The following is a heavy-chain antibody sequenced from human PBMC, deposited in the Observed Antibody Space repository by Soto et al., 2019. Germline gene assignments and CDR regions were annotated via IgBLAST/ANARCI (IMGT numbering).Heavy chain of an antibody. D-gene: IGHD2-8*01. CDR2: IIPIFGTA. J-gene: IGHJ6*02. V-gene: IGHV1-69*05. Sequence: QVQLVQSGAEVKKPGSSVKVSCKASGGTFSSYAISWVRQAPGQGLEWMGGIIPIFGTATYAQKFQGRVTITPDESTSTAYMELSSLRSEDTAVYYCARADIVLMVYVHAPYYYGMDVWGQGTTVTVSS. CDR1: GGTFSSYA. CDR3: ARADIVLMVYVHAPYYYGMDV.